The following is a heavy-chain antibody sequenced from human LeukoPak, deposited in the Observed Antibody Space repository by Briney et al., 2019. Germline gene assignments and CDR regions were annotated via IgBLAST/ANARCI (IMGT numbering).Heavy chain of an antibody. D-gene: IGHD3-22*01. V-gene: IGHV3-74*01. CDR3: ARSYNYRFDY. J-gene: IGHJ4*02. Sequence: GGFLRLSCEVSGFTVSSYWMHWVRQGPGKGLEWVARLSSDGRSTNYADFVKGRATISRDNAKNTLFLEMSGLRADDTAVYYCARSYNYRFDYWGQGTLVVVSS. CDR1: GFTVSSYW. CDR2: LSSDGRST.